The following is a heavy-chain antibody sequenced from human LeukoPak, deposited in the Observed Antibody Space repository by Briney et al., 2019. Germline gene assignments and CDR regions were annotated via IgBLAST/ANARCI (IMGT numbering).Heavy chain of an antibody. CDR3: ARAEAVAGSTFDY. V-gene: IGHV3-30-3*01. CDR2: ISKDGSDK. D-gene: IGHD6-19*01. Sequence: GGSLRLSCAASGFTFSDYAMHWVRQAPGKGLEWVAVISKDGSDKYYPGSVRGRFTISRDNAKNSLYLQMNSLRAEDTAFYYCARAEAVAGSTFDYWGQGTLVTVSS. J-gene: IGHJ4*02. CDR1: GFTFSDYA.